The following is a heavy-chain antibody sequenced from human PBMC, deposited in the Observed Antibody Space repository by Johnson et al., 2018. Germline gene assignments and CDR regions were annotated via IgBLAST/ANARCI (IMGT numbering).Heavy chain of an antibody. CDR2: IYSGGST. V-gene: IGHV3-66*02. CDR1: GFTVSSNY. Sequence: VQLVESGGGLVQPGGSLRLSCAASGFTVSSNYMSWVRQAPGKGLEWVSVIYSGGSTYYADSVKGRFTISRDNSKHTLYLQMNRLRAEDTAGYYCAGDRAVAGPYYYYYMDVWGKGTTVTVSS. CDR3: AGDRAVAGPYYYYYMDV. J-gene: IGHJ6*03. D-gene: IGHD6-19*01.